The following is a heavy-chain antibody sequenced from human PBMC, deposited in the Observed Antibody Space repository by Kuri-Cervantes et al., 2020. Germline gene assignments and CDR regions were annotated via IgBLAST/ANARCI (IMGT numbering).Heavy chain of an antibody. D-gene: IGHD3-10*01. Sequence: LSLTCAASGFTFSSYGMHWVRQAPGKGLEWVAVIWYDGSNKYYADSVKGRFTISRDNSKNTLYLQMNSLRAEDTAVYYCAAVLLWFGEYRQIDYWGQGTLVTVSS. V-gene: IGHV3-33*01. CDR1: GFTFSSYG. CDR2: IWYDGSNK. CDR3: AAVLLWFGEYRQIDY. J-gene: IGHJ4*02.